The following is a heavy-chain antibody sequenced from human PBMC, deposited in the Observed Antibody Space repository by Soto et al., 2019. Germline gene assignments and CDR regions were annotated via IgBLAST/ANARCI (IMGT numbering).Heavy chain of an antibody. J-gene: IGHJ4*02. CDR3: AKYASSTWSLFDY. D-gene: IGHD6-13*01. Sequence: GGSLRLSCAASGLTFDSFGMTWVRQAPGKGLEWVSSISGSGTSTYYADSVKGRFTISRDNSKNTLYLQMNSLRVEDTALYYCAKYASSTWSLFDYWGQGTLVTVSS. CDR2: ISGSGTST. V-gene: IGHV3-23*01. CDR1: GLTFDSFG.